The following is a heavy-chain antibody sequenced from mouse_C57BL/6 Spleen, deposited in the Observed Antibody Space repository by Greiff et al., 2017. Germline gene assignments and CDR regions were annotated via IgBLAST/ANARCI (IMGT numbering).Heavy chain of an antibody. D-gene: IGHD2-1*01. Sequence: QVHVKQSGAELVRPGASVTLSCKASGYTFTDYEMHWVKQTPVHGLEWIGAIDPETGGTAYNQKFKGKAILTADKSSSTAYMELRSLTSEDSAVYYCTRGHYGNSFDYWGQGTTLTVSS. CDR2: IDPETGGT. J-gene: IGHJ2*01. V-gene: IGHV1-15*01. CDR3: TRGHYGNSFDY. CDR1: GYTFTDYE.